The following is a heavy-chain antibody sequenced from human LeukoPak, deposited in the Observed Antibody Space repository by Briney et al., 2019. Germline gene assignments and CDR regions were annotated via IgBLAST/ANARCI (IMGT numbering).Heavy chain of an antibody. V-gene: IGHV4-39*01. CDR1: GGSLSSGGYY. Sequence: PSETLSLTCTVSGGSLSSGGYYWGWIRQPPGKGLEWIGTIYYIGSTYYNPSLKSRVTIPVDTSKNQFSLKLTSVTAADTAVYYCARLFYNWNGADYWGQGTLVTVSS. CDR3: ARLFYNWNGADY. D-gene: IGHD1-20*01. J-gene: IGHJ4*02. CDR2: IYYIGST.